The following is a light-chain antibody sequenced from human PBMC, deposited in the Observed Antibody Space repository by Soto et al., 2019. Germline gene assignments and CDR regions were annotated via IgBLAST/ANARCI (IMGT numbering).Light chain of an antibody. V-gene: IGKV1-5*01. CDR2: DAS. CDR3: QQYNSYPWT. CDR1: QSISSW. Sequence: DIQMTQSPSTLSASVGDRVTITCRASQSISSWLAWYQQKPGKAPKLLIYDASSLESGVPSRFSGSGYGTEFTLTISSLQPDDFATYFCQQYNSYPWTFGQGTKVESK. J-gene: IGKJ1*01.